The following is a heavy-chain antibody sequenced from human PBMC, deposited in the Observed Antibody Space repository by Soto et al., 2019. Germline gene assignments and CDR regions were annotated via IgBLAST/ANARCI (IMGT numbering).Heavy chain of an antibody. CDR2: INPNSGGT. D-gene: IGHD1-26*01. CDR3: ARRKIFSGSLGDYYYGMDV. CDR1: GYTFTGYY. J-gene: IGHJ6*02. Sequence: ASVKVSCKASGYTFTGYYMHWVRQAPGQGLEWMGWINPNSGGTNYAQKFQGWVTMTRDTSISTAYMGLSRLRSDDTAVYYCARRKIFSGSLGDYYYGMDVWGQGTTVTVSS. V-gene: IGHV1-2*04.